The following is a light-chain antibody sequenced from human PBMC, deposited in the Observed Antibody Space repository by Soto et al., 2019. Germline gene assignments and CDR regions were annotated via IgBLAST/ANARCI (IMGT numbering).Light chain of an antibody. Sequence: DIVLTQSPGTLSLSPGDRTTISCRASQSISSSYLAWYQQKPGQAPRLLLYGASSSDTGIPDRFSGSGSGTDFTLTISRLEPEDFALYYCQQYNNTFWTLGQGNKVEIK. CDR1: QSISSSY. CDR3: QQYNNTFWT. CDR2: GAS. J-gene: IGKJ1*01. V-gene: IGKV3-20*01.